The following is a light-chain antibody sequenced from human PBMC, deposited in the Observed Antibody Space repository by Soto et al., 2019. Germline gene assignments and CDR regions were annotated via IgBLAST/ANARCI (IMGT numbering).Light chain of an antibody. Sequence: IVMTQSPSTLSVSPGERATLSCRASQSVXSNFAWDQQKPGQAPKILGXGQSTRATGIAARFNGGGSGKEFTLTLSSLQSEDFAVYYCQQRSNWPISTFGQGTRLEIK. CDR3: QQRSNWPIST. CDR2: GQS. CDR1: QSVXSN. J-gene: IGKJ5*01. V-gene: IGKV3-15*01.